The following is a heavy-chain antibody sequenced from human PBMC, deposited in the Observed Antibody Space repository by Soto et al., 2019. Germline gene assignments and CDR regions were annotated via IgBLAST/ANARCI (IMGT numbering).Heavy chain of an antibody. D-gene: IGHD6-19*01. J-gene: IGHJ4*02. CDR2: IWYDGSNK. V-gene: IGHV3-33*01. CDR1: GLTFSSYG. CDR3: ASDILDRSGWNYFDY. Sequence: PGGSLRLSCAASGLTFSSYGMHWVRQAPGKGLEWVAFIWYDGSNKYYADSVKGRFTISGDNSKSTLYLQMNSLRGEDTAVYYCASDILDRSGWNYFDYWGQGTLVTSP.